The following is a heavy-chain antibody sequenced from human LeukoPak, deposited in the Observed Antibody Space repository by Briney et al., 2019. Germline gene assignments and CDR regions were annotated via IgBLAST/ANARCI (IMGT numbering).Heavy chain of an antibody. V-gene: IGHV1-2*02. CDR1: GYTFTGYY. CDR2: INPNSGGT. D-gene: IGHD1-1*01. Sequence: ASVKVSCKASGYTFTGYYMHWVRQAPGQGLEWMGWINPNSGGTDYAQKFQGRVTMTRDTSISTAYMELSRLRSDDTAVYYCARLNWNDALHAFDIWGQGTMVTVSS. CDR3: ARLNWNDALHAFDI. J-gene: IGHJ3*02.